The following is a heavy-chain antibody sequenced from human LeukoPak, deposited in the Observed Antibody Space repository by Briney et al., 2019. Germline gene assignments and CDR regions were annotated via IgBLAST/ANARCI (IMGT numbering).Heavy chain of an antibody. V-gene: IGHV1-69*13. D-gene: IGHD3-9*01. CDR3: ARAPSLFYDILTGYGYFDY. CDR2: IIPIFGTA. Sequence: ASVKVSCKASVGTFSSYAISWVRQAPGQGLEWMGGIIPIFGTANYAQKFQGRVTITADESTSTAYMELSSLRSEDTAVYYCARAPSLFYDILTGYGYFDYWGQGTLVTVSS. CDR1: VGTFSSYA. J-gene: IGHJ4*02.